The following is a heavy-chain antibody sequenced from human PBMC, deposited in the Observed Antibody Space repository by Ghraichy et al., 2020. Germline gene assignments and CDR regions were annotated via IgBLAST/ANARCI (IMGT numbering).Heavy chain of an antibody. Sequence: GGSLRLSCAASGFTFSNAWMIWVRQAPGKGLEWVGRIRSKTDGGTTDYAAPVKGRFTISRDDSKNMLYLQMNSLKTEDTAVYYCTTVHYEMGYNPWGQGTLVTVSS. J-gene: IGHJ5*02. CDR3: TTVHYEMGYNP. V-gene: IGHV3-15*01. D-gene: IGHD1-14*01. CDR1: GFTFSNAW. CDR2: IRSKTDGGTT.